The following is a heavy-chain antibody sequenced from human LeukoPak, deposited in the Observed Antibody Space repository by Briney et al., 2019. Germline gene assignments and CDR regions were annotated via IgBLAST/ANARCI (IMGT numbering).Heavy chain of an antibody. CDR1: GGSFSGYY. V-gene: IGHV4-34*01. Sequence: SPTLSLTCAVYGGSFSGYYWSWIRQPPGKGLEWIGEMNHNGGTYYNPSLKSRVTISIAMSKNQFSLKLSSVTAADTAVYYCARPYDGHYGMDVWGQGTTVTVSS. CDR2: MNHNGGT. D-gene: IGHD2-8*01. CDR3: ARPYDGHYGMDV. J-gene: IGHJ6*02.